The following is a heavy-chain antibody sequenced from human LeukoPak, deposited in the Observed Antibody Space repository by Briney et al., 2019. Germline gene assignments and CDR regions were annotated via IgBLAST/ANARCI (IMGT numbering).Heavy chain of an antibody. CDR3: AKDVAAYGGAPQIDY. V-gene: IGHV3-43D*03. J-gene: IGHJ4*02. D-gene: IGHD3-10*01. Sequence: GGSLRLSCAASGFTFDDYAMHWVRQAPGKGLEWVSLISWDGGSTYYADSVKGRFTISRDNSSNSLYLQMTSLRPEDTALYYCAKDVAAYGGAPQIDYWGQGTLVTVSS. CDR1: GFTFDDYA. CDR2: ISWDGGST.